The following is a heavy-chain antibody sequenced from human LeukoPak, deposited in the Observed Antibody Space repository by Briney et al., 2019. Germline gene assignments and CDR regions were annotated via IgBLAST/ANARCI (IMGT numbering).Heavy chain of an antibody. CDR3: ARDRDPGIYYYDRSGLGRDAFDI. CDR2: ISSSGSTI. CDR1: GFIFSSYE. J-gene: IGHJ3*02. Sequence: GGSLRLSCAASGFIFSSYEMNWVRQAPGKGLEWVSYISSSGSTIYYADSVKGRFTISRDNAKNSLYLQMNSLRAEDTALYYCARDRDPGIYYYDRSGLGRDAFDIWGQGTLVTVSS. V-gene: IGHV3-48*03. D-gene: IGHD3-22*01.